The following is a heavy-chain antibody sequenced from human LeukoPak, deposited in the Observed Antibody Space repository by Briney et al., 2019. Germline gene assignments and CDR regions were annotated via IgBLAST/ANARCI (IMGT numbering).Heavy chain of an antibody. J-gene: IGHJ6*03. CDR3: ARVDYLTMVRGGYYYMDV. D-gene: IGHD3-10*01. Sequence: ASVKVSCKASGGTFSSYAISWVRQAPGHGLEWMGGITPIFGTANYAQKFQGRVTITADESTSTAYMKLSSLRSEDTAVYYCARVDYLTMVRGGYYYMDVWGKGTTVTVSS. CDR2: ITPIFGTA. V-gene: IGHV1-69*01. CDR1: GGTFSSYA.